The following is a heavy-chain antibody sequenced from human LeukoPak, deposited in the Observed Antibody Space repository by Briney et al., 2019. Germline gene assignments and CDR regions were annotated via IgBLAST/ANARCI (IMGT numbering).Heavy chain of an antibody. V-gene: IGHV3-48*03. CDR1: GFTFSSYE. J-gene: IGHJ4*02. CDR3: ARGDYGGNDIPNYFDY. CDR2: ISSSGSTI. D-gene: IGHD4-23*01. Sequence: GGSLRLSCAASGFTFSSYEMNWVRQAPGKGLEWVSYISSSGSTIYYADSVKGRFTISRDSAKNSLYLQMNSLRAEDTAVYYCARGDYGGNDIPNYFDYWGQGTLVTVSS.